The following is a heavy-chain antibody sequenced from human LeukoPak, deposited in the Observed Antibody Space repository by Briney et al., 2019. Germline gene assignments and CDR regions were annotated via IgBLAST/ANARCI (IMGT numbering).Heavy chain of an antibody. V-gene: IGHV3-33*01. Sequence: PGRSLRLSCAASGFTFSSYGMHWVRQAPGKGLEWVAVIWYDGSNKYYADSVKGRFTISRDNSKNTLYLQMNSLRAEDTAVYYCATAGYSSGWYNFDYWGQGTLVTVSS. CDR3: ATAGYSSGWYNFDY. CDR2: IWYDGSNK. D-gene: IGHD6-19*01. CDR1: GFTFSSYG. J-gene: IGHJ4*02.